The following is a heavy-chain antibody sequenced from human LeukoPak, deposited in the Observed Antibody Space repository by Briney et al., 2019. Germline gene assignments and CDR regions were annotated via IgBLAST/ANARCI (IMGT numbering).Heavy chain of an antibody. D-gene: IGHD3-22*01. Sequence: GGSLRLSCAASGFAFSSYDMHWVRQATGKGLEWVSAIGTAGDTYYPGSVKGRFTTSRENAKNSLYLQMNSLRAGDTAVYYCARGGSYDSSGYHASHYYYYGMDVWGQGTTVTVSS. J-gene: IGHJ6*02. V-gene: IGHV3-13*01. CDR1: GFAFSSYD. CDR3: ARGGSYDSSGYHASHYYYYGMDV. CDR2: IGTAGDT.